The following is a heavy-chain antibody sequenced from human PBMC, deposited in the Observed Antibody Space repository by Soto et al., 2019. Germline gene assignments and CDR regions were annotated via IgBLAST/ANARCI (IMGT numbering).Heavy chain of an antibody. J-gene: IGHJ4*02. Sequence: HPGGSLRLSCAAAGFTFSSYAMHWVRQAPGKGLEWVALISYDGSNKYFGDSVKGRFTISRDNSKNTLYLQMNSLRAEDTAVYYCARDRASSFIGATATFFDYWGQGTPVTVSS. CDR3: ARDRASSFIGATATFFDY. CDR1: GFTFSSYA. D-gene: IGHD2-15*01. V-gene: IGHV3-30-3*01. CDR2: ISYDGSNK.